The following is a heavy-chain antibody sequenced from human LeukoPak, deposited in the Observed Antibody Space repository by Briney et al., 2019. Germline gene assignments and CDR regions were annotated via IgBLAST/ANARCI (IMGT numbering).Heavy chain of an antibody. V-gene: IGHV6-1*01. CDR1: GDSVSSNSAA. CDR3: ARGERTGYSSSWYGFDC. Sequence: SQTLSLTCAISGDSVSSNSAAWNWIRQSPSRGLEWLGRTYYRSKWYNDYAVSVKSRITINPDTSKNQFSLQLNSVTPENTAVYYCARGERTGYSSSWYGFDCWGQGTLVTVSS. D-gene: IGHD6-13*01. CDR2: TYYRSKWYN. J-gene: IGHJ4*02.